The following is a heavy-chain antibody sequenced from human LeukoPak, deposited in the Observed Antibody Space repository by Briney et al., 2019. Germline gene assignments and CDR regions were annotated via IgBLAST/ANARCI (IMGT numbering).Heavy chain of an antibody. CDR2: IHHSGTT. Sequence: SETLSLTCAVYDGSFSGYYWTWIRQPPGKGLEWIGEIHHSGTTNYNPSLKSRVTISVDTSKNQLSLKLSSVTAADTAVYYCAREYYDILTGTQLDYWGQGTLVTVSS. CDR1: DGSFSGYY. CDR3: AREYYDILTGTQLDY. V-gene: IGHV4-34*01. J-gene: IGHJ4*02. D-gene: IGHD3-9*01.